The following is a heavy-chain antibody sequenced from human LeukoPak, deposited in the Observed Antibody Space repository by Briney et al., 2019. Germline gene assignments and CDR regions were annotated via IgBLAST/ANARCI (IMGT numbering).Heavy chain of an antibody. CDR3: AAASNYYDRSNYYSYAMDV. J-gene: IGHJ6*02. CDR2: IVVGSGNT. Sequence: GASVKVSCKASGFTFTTSAVQWVRQARGQRLEWIGWIVVGSGNTSYAQKFQERVTITRDMSTSTVYMDLSSQRSEDTAVYYCAAASNYYDRSNYYSYAMDVWGQGTTVTVSS. V-gene: IGHV1-58*01. D-gene: IGHD3-22*01. CDR1: GFTFTTSA.